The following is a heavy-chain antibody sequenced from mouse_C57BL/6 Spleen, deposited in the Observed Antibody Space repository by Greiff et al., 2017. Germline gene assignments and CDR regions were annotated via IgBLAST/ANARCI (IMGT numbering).Heavy chain of an antibody. V-gene: IGHV5-6*02. CDR2: ISSGGSYT. CDR3: ARRIYYDYDRHYFDY. J-gene: IGHJ2*01. Sequence: EVMLVESGGDLVKPGGSLKLSCAASGFTFSSYGMSWVRQTPDKRLEWVATISSGGSYTYYPDSVKGRFTISRDNAKNTLYLQMSSLKSEDTAMYYCARRIYYDYDRHYFDYWGQGTTLTVSS. CDR1: GFTFSSYG. D-gene: IGHD2-4*01.